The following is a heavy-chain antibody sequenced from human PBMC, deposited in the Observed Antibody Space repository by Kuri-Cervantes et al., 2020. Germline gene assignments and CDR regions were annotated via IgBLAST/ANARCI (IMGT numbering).Heavy chain of an antibody. J-gene: IGHJ3*02. CDR1: GGSISSSSYY. D-gene: IGHD2-2*01. CDR3: ARGLVVVPAARKVGAFDI. Sequence: ESLKISCTVSGGSISSSSYYWGWIRQPPGKGLEWIGSIYYSGSTYYNPSLKSRVTISVDTSKNQFSLKLSSVTAADTAVYYCARGLVVVPAARKVGAFDIWGQGTMVTVSS. V-gene: IGHV4-39*07. CDR2: IYYSGST.